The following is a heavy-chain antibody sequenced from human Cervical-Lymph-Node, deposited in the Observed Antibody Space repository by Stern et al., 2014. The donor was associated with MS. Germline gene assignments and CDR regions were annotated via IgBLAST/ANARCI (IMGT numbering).Heavy chain of an antibody. CDR2: IRSKAYGGTT. J-gene: IGHJ4*02. Sequence: EVQLLESGGGLVQPGRSLRLSCTASGFTFGDYAVSWFRQAPGKGLEWVGLIRSKAYGGTTEDAASVKGRFTISRDDSKSIAYLQMNSLQTEDTAVYYCTRVSSIAARPIAYWGQGTLVTVSS. CDR1: GFTFGDYA. V-gene: IGHV3-49*03. CDR3: TRVSSIAARPIAY. D-gene: IGHD6-6*01.